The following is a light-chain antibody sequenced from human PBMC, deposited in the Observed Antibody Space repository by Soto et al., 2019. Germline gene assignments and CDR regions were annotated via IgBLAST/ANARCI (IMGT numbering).Light chain of an antibody. CDR2: DTS. CDR1: ETIRGL. V-gene: IGKV3-11*01. J-gene: IGKJ5*01. CDR3: QKLHYWPIT. Sequence: EIVLTQSPATLFLSPGERATLSCRASETIRGLLAWYQQRPCQPPRLLIYDTSNRATGIPARFSGSGSGTDFTLTLSGFETADLAVYYCQKLHYWPITFGQGTRLHIK.